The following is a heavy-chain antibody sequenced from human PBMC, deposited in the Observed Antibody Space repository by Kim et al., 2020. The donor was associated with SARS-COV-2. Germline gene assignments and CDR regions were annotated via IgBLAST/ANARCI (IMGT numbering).Heavy chain of an antibody. Sequence: SETLSLTCTVSGGSISSYYWSWIRQPPGKGLEWIGSIYYSGSTNYNPSPKSRVARSVDTSKNQFSLKLSSVTAADTAVYYCARQLEDTAMVHDAFDIWGQGTMVTVSS. V-gene: IGHV4-59*08. CDR2: IYYSGST. J-gene: IGHJ3*02. D-gene: IGHD5-18*01. CDR1: GGSISSYY. CDR3: ARQLEDTAMVHDAFDI.